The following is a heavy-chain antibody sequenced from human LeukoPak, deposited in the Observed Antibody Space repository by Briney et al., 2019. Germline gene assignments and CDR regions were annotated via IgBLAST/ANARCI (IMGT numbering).Heavy chain of an antibody. CDR3: ARHLRGGYSSFFDY. CDR1: GYSINSGYF. D-gene: IGHD6-13*01. J-gene: IGHJ4*02. V-gene: IGHV4-38-2*02. Sequence: SETLSLTCTVSGYSINSGYFWGWIRQPPGKGLESIGSIYHSGSTYSNPSLKSRVTISVDTSKNQFSLKLNSVTAADTAVYYCARHLRGGYSSFFDYWGQGTLVTVSS. CDR2: IYHSGST.